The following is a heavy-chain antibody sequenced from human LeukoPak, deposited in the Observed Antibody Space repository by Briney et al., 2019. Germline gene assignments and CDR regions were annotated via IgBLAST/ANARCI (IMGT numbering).Heavy chain of an antibody. D-gene: IGHD3-22*01. Sequence: SETLSLTCTVSGGSISSYYWSWIRQPPGKGLEGIGYIYYSGSTNYNPSLNSRVTISVDTSKNQFSLKLSSVTAADTAVYYCARVSPYDSSPIFDYWGQGTLVTVSS. CDR1: GGSISSYY. V-gene: IGHV4-59*13. CDR2: IYYSGST. J-gene: IGHJ4*02. CDR3: ARVSPYDSSPIFDY.